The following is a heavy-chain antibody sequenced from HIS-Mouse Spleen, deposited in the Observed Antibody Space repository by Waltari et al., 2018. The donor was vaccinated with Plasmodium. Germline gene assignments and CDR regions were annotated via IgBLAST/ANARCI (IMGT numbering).Heavy chain of an antibody. CDR3: ATKGGSSSDY. V-gene: IGHV1-2*02. Sequence: QVQLVQSGAEVKKPGASVKVSCKASGYTFTGYYMPWVRQAPGQGLEWRGWINPKSGGTNDAQKLQGRVTRTRETSSSTAYMELSRLRSDDTAVYYCATKGGSSSDYWGQGTLVTVSS. D-gene: IGHD6-6*01. J-gene: IGHJ4*02. CDR2: INPKSGGT. CDR1: GYTFTGYY.